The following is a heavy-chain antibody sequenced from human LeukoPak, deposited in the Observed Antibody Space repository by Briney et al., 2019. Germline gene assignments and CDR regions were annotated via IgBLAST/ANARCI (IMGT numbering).Heavy chain of an antibody. D-gene: IGHD6-19*01. Sequence: GGSLRLSCAASGFTFSSYIMNWVRQAPGKGLDWVSYISSSSSTIYYADSVKGRLTISRDNAKNSLYLQMNSLRAEDTAVYYCARETGSGWIIFDYWGQGTLVTVSS. J-gene: IGHJ4*02. V-gene: IGHV3-48*04. CDR1: GFTFSSYI. CDR2: ISSSSSTI. CDR3: ARETGSGWIIFDY.